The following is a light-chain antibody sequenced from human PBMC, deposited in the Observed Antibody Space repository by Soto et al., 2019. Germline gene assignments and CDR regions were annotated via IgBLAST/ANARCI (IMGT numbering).Light chain of an antibody. CDR3: QQYNNWPPWT. CDR1: QSVSTS. V-gene: IGKV3-15*01. Sequence: EIVMTQAPATRSVSPGETATLSCRASQSVSTSLAWYQQKPGQAPRLLIYGASTRATGFPARFSGSGSGTEFTLTITSLQSEDFAVYYCQQYNNWPPWTFGQGTKVEIK. CDR2: GAS. J-gene: IGKJ1*01.